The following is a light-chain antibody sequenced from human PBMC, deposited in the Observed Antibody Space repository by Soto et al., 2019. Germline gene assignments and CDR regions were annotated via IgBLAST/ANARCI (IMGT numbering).Light chain of an antibody. CDR3: CSYAGTFTYV. J-gene: IGLJ1*01. V-gene: IGLV2-11*01. CDR2: AVT. Sequence: SVLTQPRSVSWSPGQSVTISCTGTSSDVGGYNYVSWFQQHPGKAPKLMIYAVTERPSGVPDRFSGSKSGNTASLTISGLQAEDEADYYCCSYAGTFTYVFGTGT. CDR1: SSDVGGYNY.